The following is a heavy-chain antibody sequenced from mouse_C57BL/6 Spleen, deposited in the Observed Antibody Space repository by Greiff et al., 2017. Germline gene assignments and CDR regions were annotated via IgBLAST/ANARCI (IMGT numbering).Heavy chain of an antibody. J-gene: IGHJ1*03. D-gene: IGHD1-1*01. V-gene: IGHV1-74*01. CDR1: GYTFTSYW. CDR3: VCAHYCGSGPWYCDV. CDR2: IHSSDSDT. Sequence: QVQLQQPGAELVKPGASVKVSCKASGYTFTSYWMNWVQQRPGQGLEWIGRIHSSDSDTTSNYTFKGKATLTVDKSSSTAYMQRSSLTSEDSAVYYCVCAHYCGSGPWYCDVWGTGTTLTVSS.